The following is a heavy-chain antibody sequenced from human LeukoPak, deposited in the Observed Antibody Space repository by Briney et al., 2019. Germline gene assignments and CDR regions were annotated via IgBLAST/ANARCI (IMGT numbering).Heavy chain of an antibody. V-gene: IGHV1-18*01. CDR2: ISAYNGNT. J-gene: IGHJ6*03. CDR1: GYTFTSYG. Sequence: ASVKVSCKASGYTFTSYGISWLRQPPGQGLELMGLISAYNGNTNYAQKLQGRVTMTTDTSTSTAYMALRSLRSDDTAVYYCARDLRGVPNVAVLGYYYYYMDVWGKGTTVTVSS. D-gene: IGHD2-2*01. CDR3: ARDLRGVPNVAVLGYYYYYMDV.